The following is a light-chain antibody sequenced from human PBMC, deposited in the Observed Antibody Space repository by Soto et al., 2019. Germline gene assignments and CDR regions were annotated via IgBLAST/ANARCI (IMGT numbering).Light chain of an antibody. J-gene: IGKJ5*01. Sequence: IVMTQSPATLSVSPGGRATLSCRARQSISDTLAWYQQKPGQAPRLLIHGASTRATGFPARFSGSGSGTDFTLTISSLQSEDFATYYCQQFSNYPHVFGQGTRLEIK. V-gene: IGKV3-15*01. CDR3: QQFSNYPHV. CDR1: QSISDT. CDR2: GAS.